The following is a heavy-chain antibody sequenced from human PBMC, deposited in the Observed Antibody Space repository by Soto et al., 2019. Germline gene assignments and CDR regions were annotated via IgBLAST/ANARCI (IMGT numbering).Heavy chain of an antibody. CDR3: ARDDSSGYPDY. V-gene: IGHV4-39*02. J-gene: IGHJ4*02. CDR2: IYYSGST. CDR1: GGSISSSGYY. Sequence: QLQLQEAGPGLVKPSEALSLTCTVSGGSISSSGYYWGWVRQPPGKGLEWIGGIYYSGSTYYNPSLKSRVTISVDTSKNQFSLKLSSVTAADTAVYYCARDDSSGYPDYWGQGTLVTVSS. D-gene: IGHD3-22*01.